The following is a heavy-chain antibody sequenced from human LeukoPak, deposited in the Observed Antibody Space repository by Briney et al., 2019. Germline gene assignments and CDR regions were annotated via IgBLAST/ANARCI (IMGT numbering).Heavy chain of an antibody. CDR2: ITAYNGNT. V-gene: IGHV1-18*04. D-gene: IGHD3-10*01. CDR1: GYTFTSYY. J-gene: IGHJ5*02. Sequence: ASVKVSCKASGYTFTSYYMHWVRQAPGQGLEWMGWITAYNGNTNYAQKLQGRVTMTTDTSTSTAYMELRSLRSDDTAVYYCASYGYYYGSGETWGQGTLVTVSS. CDR3: ASYGYYYGSGET.